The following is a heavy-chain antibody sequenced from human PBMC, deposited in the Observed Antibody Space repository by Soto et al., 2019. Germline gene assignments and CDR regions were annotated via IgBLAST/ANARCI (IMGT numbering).Heavy chain of an antibody. J-gene: IGHJ4*02. CDR3: AGGGDRLGGYYLSYFGY. CDR1: GYTFTSYG. V-gene: IGHV1-46*01. D-gene: IGHD2-15*01. CDR2: MNPSVGST. Sequence: ASVKVSCKASGYTFTSYGISWVRQAPGEGLEWMGVMNPSVGSTSYAQKFQGRVTMTRDTSTKIVYMELSSLRSEDTALYYCAGGGDRLGGYYLSYFGYWGQGTLVTVAS.